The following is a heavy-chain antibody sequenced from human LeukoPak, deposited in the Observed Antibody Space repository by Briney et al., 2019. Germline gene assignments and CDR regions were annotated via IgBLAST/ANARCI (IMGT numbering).Heavy chain of an antibody. D-gene: IGHD3-10*01. CDR2: ISGSGGGT. V-gene: IGHV3-23*01. CDR1: GFTFSNYV. CDR3: AKSPTYGSGSYSYYFDY. J-gene: IGHJ4*02. Sequence: GGSLRLSCAASGFTFSNYVMSWVRQAPGKGLEWVSGISGSGGGTYYAGSVKGRFTISRDNSKNTLYLQMNSLRAEDTAVYYCAKSPTYGSGSYSYYFDYWGQGTLVTVSS.